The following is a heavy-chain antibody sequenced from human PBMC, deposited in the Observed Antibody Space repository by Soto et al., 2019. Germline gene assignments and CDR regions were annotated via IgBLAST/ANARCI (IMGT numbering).Heavy chain of an antibody. Sequence: QVHLAESGGGVVQPGSSLRLSCAASGFTFGSYGMHWVRRAPGKGLEWVAVIWYDGSNKYYADSVKGRFTISRDNSKTTLFLPMNSLRGEDTAVYYCARAVYGDYESYYGMDVWGQGTTVTVSS. D-gene: IGHD4-17*01. V-gene: IGHV3-33*01. CDR1: GFTFGSYG. J-gene: IGHJ6*02. CDR3: ARAVYGDYESYYGMDV. CDR2: IWYDGSNK.